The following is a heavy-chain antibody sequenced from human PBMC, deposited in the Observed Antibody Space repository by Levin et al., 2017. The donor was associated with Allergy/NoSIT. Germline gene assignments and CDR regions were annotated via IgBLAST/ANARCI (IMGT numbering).Heavy chain of an antibody. CDR1: GYTFTGYY. D-gene: IGHD7-27*01. J-gene: IGHJ2*01. CDR3: ARSQLGRHWYLDL. Sequence: ASVKVSCKASGYTFTGYYMHWVRQAPGQGLEWMGWINPNSGGTNYAQNFQGRVTMTRDTSIGTAYMELSRLRSDDTAVYYCARSQLGRHWYLDLWGRGTLVTVSS. CDR2: INPNSGGT. V-gene: IGHV1-2*02.